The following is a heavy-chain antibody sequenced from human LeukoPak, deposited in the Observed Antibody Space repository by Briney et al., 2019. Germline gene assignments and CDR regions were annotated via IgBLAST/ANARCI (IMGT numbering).Heavy chain of an antibody. D-gene: IGHD3-3*02. CDR3: ASLSIEGY. CDR1: GGSISSSSYY. CDR2: IYYSGST. J-gene: IGHJ4*02. Sequence: SETLSLTCTVSGGSISSSSYYWGWIRQPPGKGLEWIGSIYYSGSTYYNPSLKSRVTISVDTSENQFSLKLSSVTAADTAVYYCASLSIEGYWGQGTLVTVSS. V-gene: IGHV4-39*01.